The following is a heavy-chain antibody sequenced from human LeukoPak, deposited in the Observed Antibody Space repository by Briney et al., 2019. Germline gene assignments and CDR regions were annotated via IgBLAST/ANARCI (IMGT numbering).Heavy chain of an antibody. D-gene: IGHD6-13*01. CDR3: AREPTGYSSSWEEYY. CDR2: ISGSGGST. CDR1: GFTFSSYA. V-gene: IGHV3-23*01. J-gene: IGHJ4*02. Sequence: GGSLRLSCAASGFTFSSYAMSWVRQAPGKGLEWVSAISGSGGSTYYADSVKGRFTISRDNSKNTLYLQMNSLRAEDTAVYYCAREPTGYSSSWEEYYWGQGTLVTVSS.